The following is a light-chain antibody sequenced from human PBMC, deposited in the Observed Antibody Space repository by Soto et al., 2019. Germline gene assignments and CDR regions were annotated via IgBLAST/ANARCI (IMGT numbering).Light chain of an antibody. CDR2: DAS. V-gene: IGKV3-11*01. J-gene: IGKJ3*01. CDR3: QQRSNWPSFT. Sequence: EIVLAQSPATLSLSPGERATLSCRASQSVSSYLAWYQQKPGQAPRLLIYDASNSATGIPARFSGSGSGTDFTFPISSLEPEDFAVYYCQQRSNWPSFTFGPGTKVDIK. CDR1: QSVSSY.